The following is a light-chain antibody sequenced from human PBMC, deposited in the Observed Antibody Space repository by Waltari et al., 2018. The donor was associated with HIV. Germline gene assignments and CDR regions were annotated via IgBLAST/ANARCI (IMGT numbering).Light chain of an antibody. CDR1: QDIRNY. CDR3: QQYDHFFLT. Sequence: DIQMTQSPSSLSASVGDRVTITCQASQDIRNYLNRYQEKPGKAPKLLIYDASNLETGVPSRFSGSGSGTDFTFAISSLQPEDIATYYCQQYDHFFLTFGGGTKVEIK. V-gene: IGKV1-33*01. J-gene: IGKJ4*01. CDR2: DAS.